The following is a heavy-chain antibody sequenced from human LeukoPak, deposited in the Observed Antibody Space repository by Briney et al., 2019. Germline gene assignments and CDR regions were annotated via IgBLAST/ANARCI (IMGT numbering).Heavy chain of an antibody. CDR2: ISAYNGNT. J-gene: IGHJ4*02. CDR1: GYTFTSYG. CDR3: ARGTKRWLQFRTYYFDY. Sequence: ASVKVSCKASGYTFTSYGISWVRQAPGQGLEWMGWISAYNGNTNYTQKLQGRVTMTTDTSTSTAYMELRSLRSDDTAVYCCARGTKRWLQFRTYYFDYWGQGTLVTVSS. D-gene: IGHD5-24*01. V-gene: IGHV1-18*01.